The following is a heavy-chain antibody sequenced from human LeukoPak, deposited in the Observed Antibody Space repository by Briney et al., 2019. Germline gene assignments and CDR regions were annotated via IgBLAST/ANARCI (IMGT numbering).Heavy chain of an antibody. Sequence: ASVKVSCKASGYTFTDYEINWVRQASGQGLEWMGWTNPSSRNRAYAPKFEGRVTMTTDTSTSTAYMELRSLTSEDTAVYYCARNPSRSDTYFDQWGQGTLVTVSS. D-gene: IGHD5-18*01. V-gene: IGHV1-8*01. J-gene: IGHJ4*02. CDR2: TNPSSRNR. CDR1: GYTFTDYE. CDR3: ARNPSRSDTYFDQ.